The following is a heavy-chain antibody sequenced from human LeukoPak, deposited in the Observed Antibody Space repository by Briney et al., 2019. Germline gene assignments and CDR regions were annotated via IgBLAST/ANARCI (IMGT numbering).Heavy chain of an antibody. Sequence: GGSLRLSCAASGFTFNTYGMHWVRQAPGKGREWVAVIWYDGINKYYADSVKGRYTISRDNSKNTLHLQMNSLRVEDTAVYYCARDPTYYYDSSGYYIDYWGQGTLVTVSS. CDR1: GFTFNTYG. D-gene: IGHD3-22*01. CDR2: IWYDGINK. J-gene: IGHJ4*02. V-gene: IGHV3-33*01. CDR3: ARDPTYYYDSSGYYIDY.